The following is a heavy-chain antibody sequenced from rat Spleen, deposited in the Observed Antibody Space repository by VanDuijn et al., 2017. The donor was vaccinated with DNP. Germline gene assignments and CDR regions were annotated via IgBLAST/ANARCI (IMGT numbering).Heavy chain of an antibody. V-gene: IGHV5-25*01. D-gene: IGHD5-1*01. CDR3: ARGANWEGNWFAY. J-gene: IGHJ3*01. Sequence: EVQLVESGGDLVQPGRSLKLSCVASGFTFSRHWMFWIRQAPTRGLEWVASISTVGSNAYYRDSVKGRFTISRDNAKSTLYLQMNSLRSEDTATYYCARGANWEGNWFAYWGQGTLVTVSS. CDR1: GFTFSRHW. CDR2: ISTVGSNA.